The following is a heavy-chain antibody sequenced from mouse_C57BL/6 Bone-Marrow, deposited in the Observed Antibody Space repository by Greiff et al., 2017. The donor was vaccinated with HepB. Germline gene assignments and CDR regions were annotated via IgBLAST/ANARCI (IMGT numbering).Heavy chain of an antibody. J-gene: IGHJ1*03. Sequence: QVHVKQSGPELVKPGASVKLSCKASGYTFTSYDINWVKQRPGQGLEWIGWIYPRDGSTKYNEKFKGKATLTVDTSSSTAYMELHSLTSEDSAVYFCARSKGYYGSSWYFDVWGTGTTVTVSS. CDR2: IYPRDGST. V-gene: IGHV1-85*01. CDR3: ARSKGYYGSSWYFDV. D-gene: IGHD1-1*01. CDR1: GYTFTSYD.